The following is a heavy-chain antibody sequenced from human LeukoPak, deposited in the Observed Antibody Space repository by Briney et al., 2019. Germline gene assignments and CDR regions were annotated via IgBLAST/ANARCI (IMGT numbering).Heavy chain of an antibody. Sequence: GGSLRLSCAASGFTFSYYSMNWVRQAPGKGLEWVSYISDSSDTMYYADSVKGRFTISRDNAKNSLYLQMNSLRAEDTAVYYCARDAYSSSRNDYWGQGTLVTVSS. CDR2: ISDSSDTM. CDR1: GFTFSYYS. D-gene: IGHD6-13*01. CDR3: ARDAYSSSRNDY. J-gene: IGHJ4*02. V-gene: IGHV3-48*01.